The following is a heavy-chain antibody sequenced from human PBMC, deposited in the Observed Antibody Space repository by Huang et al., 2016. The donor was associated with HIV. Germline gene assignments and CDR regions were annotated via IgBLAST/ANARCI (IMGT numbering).Heavy chain of an antibody. D-gene: IGHD2-15*01. V-gene: IGHV4-61*09. CDR2: IYTSGST. Sequence: QVQLQESGPGLVKPSQTLSLTCTVSGGSISSGSYYWSWIRQPAGKGLEGIGQIYTSGSTNDNPALKSRVTIAVDTSKNQVSLKLSSVTAADTAVYYCARDPVMVVAATYSGYWGQGTLVTVSS. J-gene: IGHJ4*02. CDR3: ARDPVMVVAATYSGY. CDR1: GGSISSGSYY.